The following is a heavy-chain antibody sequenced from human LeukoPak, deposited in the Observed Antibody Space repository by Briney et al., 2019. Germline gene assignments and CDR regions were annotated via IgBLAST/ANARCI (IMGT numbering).Heavy chain of an antibody. V-gene: IGHV4-38-2*01. D-gene: IGHD2-2*01. CDR1: GYSISNGYY. Sequence: SETLSLTCAVSGYSISNGYYWGWIRQPPGKGLEWIGSIYHSGSTYYNPSLKSRVTISVDTSKNQFSLKLSSVTAADTAVYYCARVGCSSTSCPFDYWGQGTLVTVSS. CDR3: ARVGCSSTSCPFDY. CDR2: IYHSGST. J-gene: IGHJ4*02.